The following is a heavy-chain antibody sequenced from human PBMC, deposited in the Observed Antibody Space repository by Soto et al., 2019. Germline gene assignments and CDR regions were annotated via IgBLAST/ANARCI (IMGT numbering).Heavy chain of an antibody. J-gene: IGHJ4*02. CDR3: AKSRSGWWGDDY. CDR1: GFTFSRYA. D-gene: IGHD6-19*01. V-gene: IGHV3-23*01. CDR2: ISGSGGST. Sequence: EVQLLESGGGLLQPGGSLRLSCAASGFTFSRYAMSWVRQAPGKGLAWVSAISGSGGSTYYADSVKGRFTIYRDNSKKTLYLQMNSLRAEDTAVYYCAKSRSGWWGDDYWGQGTLVTVSS.